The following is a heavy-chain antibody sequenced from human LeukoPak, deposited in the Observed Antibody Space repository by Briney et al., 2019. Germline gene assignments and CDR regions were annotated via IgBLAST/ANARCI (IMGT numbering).Heavy chain of an antibody. CDR1: GYRFTSYW. Sequence: GESLKISCKASGYRFTSYWIGWVRQMPGKGLEWMGIIYPGDSDTRYRPSFQGQVTISADKSTSTDYLQWNSLKASDTATYYCARHSLEYYYDSGSYYSWFDPWGQGTLVTVSS. D-gene: IGHD3-10*01. CDR2: IYPGDSDT. V-gene: IGHV5-51*01. CDR3: ARHSLEYYYDSGSYYSWFDP. J-gene: IGHJ5*02.